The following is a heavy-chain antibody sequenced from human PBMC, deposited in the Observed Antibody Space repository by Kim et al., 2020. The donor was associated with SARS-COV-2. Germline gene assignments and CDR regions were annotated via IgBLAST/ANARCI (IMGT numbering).Heavy chain of an antibody. Sequence: GRFTISRDNSKNTLYLQMNSRRAEDTAVYYCAKDVVFWSGYYILGGYFDYWGQGTLVTVSS. D-gene: IGHD3-3*01. CDR3: AKDVVFWSGYYILGGYFDY. V-gene: IGHV3-23*01. J-gene: IGHJ4*02.